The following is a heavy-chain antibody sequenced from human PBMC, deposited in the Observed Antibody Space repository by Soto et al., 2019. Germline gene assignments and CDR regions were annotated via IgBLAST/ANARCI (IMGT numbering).Heavy chain of an antibody. CDR3: AGIAAARMIDY. D-gene: IGHD6-13*01. J-gene: IGHJ4*02. Sequence: GGSLRLSCAASGFTFSSYGMHWVRQAPGKGLEWVAVISYDGSNKYYADSVKGRFTISRDNSKNTLYLQMNSLRAEDTAVYYCAGIAAARMIDYLGQGTLVTGSS. CDR2: ISYDGSNK. CDR1: GFTFSSYG. V-gene: IGHV3-30*03.